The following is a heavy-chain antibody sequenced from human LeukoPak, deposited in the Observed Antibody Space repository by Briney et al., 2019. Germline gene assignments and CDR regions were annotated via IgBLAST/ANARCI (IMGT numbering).Heavy chain of an antibody. V-gene: IGHV1-18*01. CDR3: ARDSYESSGYSGGDY. J-gene: IGHJ4*02. Sequence: ASVKVSCKASGYTFTSYGISWVRQAPGQGLEWMGWISAYNGNTNYAQKLQGRVTMTTDTSTSTAYMELRSLRSDDTAVYYCARDSYESSGYSGGDYWGQGTLVTVSS. CDR2: ISAYNGNT. CDR1: GYTFTSYG. D-gene: IGHD3-22*01.